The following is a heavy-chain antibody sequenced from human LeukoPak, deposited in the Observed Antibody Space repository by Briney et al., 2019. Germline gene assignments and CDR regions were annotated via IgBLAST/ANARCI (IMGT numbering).Heavy chain of an antibody. CDR2: ISPNSGGT. J-gene: IGHJ4*02. CDR3: AKEFAQGSVVPAATGHYYFDY. CDR1: GYTFTGYY. Sequence: ASVKVSCKASGYTFTGYYMHWVRQAPGQGLEWMGRISPNSGGTNYAQKFQGRVTMTRDTSISAAYMELSRLRSDDTAVYYCAKEFAQGSVVPAATGHYYFDYWGQGTLVTVSS. D-gene: IGHD2-2*01. V-gene: IGHV1-2*06.